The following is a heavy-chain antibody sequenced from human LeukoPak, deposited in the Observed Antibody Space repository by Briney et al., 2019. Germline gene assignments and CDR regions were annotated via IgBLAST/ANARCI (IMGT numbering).Heavy chain of an antibody. CDR2: IKQDGSEK. Sequence: GGSLRLSCAASGFTFSSYWMSWVRQAPGKGLEWVANIKQDGSEKNYVDSVKGRFTISRDNAKNSLDLQMNSLRAEDTAVYYCARWADDSGIYYIASWGQGTLVTVSS. CDR3: ARWADDSGIYYIAS. V-gene: IGHV3-7*01. J-gene: IGHJ4*02. D-gene: IGHD3-10*01. CDR1: GFTFSSYW.